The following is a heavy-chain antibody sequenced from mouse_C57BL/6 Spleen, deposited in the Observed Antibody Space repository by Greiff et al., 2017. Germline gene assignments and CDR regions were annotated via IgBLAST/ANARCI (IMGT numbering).Heavy chain of an antibody. Sequence: EVQLVESEGGLVQPGSSMKLSCTASGFTFSDYYMAWVRQVPEKGLEWVANINYDGSSTYYLDSLKSRFIISRDNAKNILYLQMSSLKSEDTATYYCARKGDGYFDYWGQGTTLTVSS. CDR2: INYDGSST. V-gene: IGHV5-16*01. J-gene: IGHJ2*01. CDR1: GFTFSDYY. CDR3: ARKGDGYFDY. D-gene: IGHD2-3*01.